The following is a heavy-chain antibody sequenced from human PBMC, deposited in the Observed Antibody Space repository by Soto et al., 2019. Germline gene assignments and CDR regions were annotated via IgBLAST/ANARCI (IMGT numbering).Heavy chain of an antibody. CDR2: ISSSSSYI. CDR3: ARLYSSGWYYPVDFDY. Sequence: LRLSCAASGFTFSSYSMNWVRQAPGKGLEWVSSISSSSSYIYYADSVKGRFTISRDNAKNSLYLQMNSLRAEDTAVYYCARLYSSGWYYPVDFDYWGQGTLVTVSS. V-gene: IGHV3-21*01. J-gene: IGHJ4*02. CDR1: GFTFSSYS. D-gene: IGHD6-19*01.